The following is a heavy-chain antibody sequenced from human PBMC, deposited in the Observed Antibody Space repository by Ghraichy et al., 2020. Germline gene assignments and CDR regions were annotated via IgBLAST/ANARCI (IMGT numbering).Heavy chain of an antibody. CDR2: INPNSGDT. J-gene: IGHJ4*02. V-gene: IGHV1-2*06. CDR3: ARGGYVKWFGGDFDY. Sequence: ASVKVSCKASGYTFTDYSIHWVRQAPGQGLEWMGRINPNSGDTDHAQKFQGRVTMTCDTSINTAYMELNSLRSDDTALYYCARGGYVKWFGGDFDYWGQGALLTVSS. CDR1: GYTFTDYS. D-gene: IGHD3-16*01.